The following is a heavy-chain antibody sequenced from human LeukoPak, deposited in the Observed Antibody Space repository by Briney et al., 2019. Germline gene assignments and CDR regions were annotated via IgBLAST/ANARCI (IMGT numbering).Heavy chain of an antibody. D-gene: IGHD3-16*01. CDR3: ARAKGDYFDY. V-gene: IGHV1-69*04. Sequence: GASVKVSCKASGGTFSSYAINWVRQAPGQGLEWMGRIIPILGIANYAQKFQGRVTITADKSTSTAYMELSSLRSEDTAVYYCARAKGDYFDYWGQGTLVTVSS. CDR2: IIPILGIA. CDR1: GGTFSSYA. J-gene: IGHJ4*02.